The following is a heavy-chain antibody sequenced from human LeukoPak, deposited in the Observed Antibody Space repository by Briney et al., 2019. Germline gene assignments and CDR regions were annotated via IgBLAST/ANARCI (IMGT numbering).Heavy chain of an antibody. CDR3: ARETPPYHGAAIGY. CDR1: GYTFTGYY. V-gene: IGHV1-2*02. J-gene: IGHJ4*02. CDR2: INPNSGGT. D-gene: IGHD2-15*01. Sequence: ASVKVSCKASGYTFTGYYIHWVRQAPGQGLEWMGWINPNSGGTNYAQKFQGRVTMTRDTSISTAYMELSRLRSDDTAVYYCARETPPYHGAAIGYWGQGTLVTVSS.